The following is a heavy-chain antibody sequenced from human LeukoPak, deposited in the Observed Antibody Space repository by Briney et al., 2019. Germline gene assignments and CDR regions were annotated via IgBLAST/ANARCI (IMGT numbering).Heavy chain of an antibody. D-gene: IGHD3-3*01. CDR1: GYTFTSYD. V-gene: IGHV1-8*01. CDR2: MNPNSGNT. CDR3: ARITHAYYDFWSGYYYVDY. Sequence: ASVKVSCKASGYTFTSYDINWVRQATGQGLEWMGWMNPNSGNTGYAQTFQGRVTMTRNTSISTAYMELSSLRSADTAVYYCARITHAYYDFWSGYYYVDYWGQGTLVTVSS. J-gene: IGHJ4*02.